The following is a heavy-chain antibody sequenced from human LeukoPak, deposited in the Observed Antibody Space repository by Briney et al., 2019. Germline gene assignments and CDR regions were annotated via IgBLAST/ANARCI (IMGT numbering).Heavy chain of an antibody. CDR2: IYYSGST. CDR1: GGSISSYY. V-gene: IGHV4-59*08. D-gene: IGHD6-6*01. Sequence: SETLSLTCTVSGGSISSYYWSWIRQPPGKGLEWIGYIYYSGSTNNPSLKSRVTISVDTSKNQFSLKLSSVTAADTAVYYCGRFLYSSYIDIWGQGTMVPVSS. CDR3: GRFLYSSYIDI. J-gene: IGHJ3*02.